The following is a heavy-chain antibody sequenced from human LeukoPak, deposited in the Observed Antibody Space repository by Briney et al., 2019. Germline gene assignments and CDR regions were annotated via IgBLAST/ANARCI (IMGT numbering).Heavy chain of an antibody. CDR3: ARVNYYGSGSYQYYFDY. CDR1: GGSISSGGYY. D-gene: IGHD3-10*01. Sequence: SETLSLTCTVSGGSISSGGYYWSWIRQHPGKGLEWIGYINYSGSTYYNPSLKSRVTISVDTSKNQFSLKLSSVTAADTAVYYCARVNYYGSGSYQYYFDYWGQGTLVTVSS. CDR2: INYSGST. J-gene: IGHJ4*02. V-gene: IGHV4-31*03.